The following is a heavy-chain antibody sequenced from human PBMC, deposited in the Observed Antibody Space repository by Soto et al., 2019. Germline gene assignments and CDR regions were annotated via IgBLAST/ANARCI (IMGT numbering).Heavy chain of an antibody. J-gene: IGHJ5*02. CDR1: GGSSSSSSYF. CDR2: IFYSGTT. Sequence: QLQLQESGPGLVKPSETLSLTCTVSGGSSSSSSYFGGWIRQPPGKGLEWIGSIFYSGTTYYNRSLKSRVTISVETSKNQFSLRLTSVTAADRAVYYCARLPLGTTDLSWFDPWGQGTLVTVAS. CDR3: ARLPLGTTDLSWFDP. V-gene: IGHV4-39*01. D-gene: IGHD1-7*01.